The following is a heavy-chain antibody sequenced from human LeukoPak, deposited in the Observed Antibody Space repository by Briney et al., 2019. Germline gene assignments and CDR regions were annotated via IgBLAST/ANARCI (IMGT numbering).Heavy chain of an antibody. CDR2: IKSDGSST. V-gene: IGHV3-74*01. CDR3: ARGHSDFPVNYYFDL. D-gene: IGHD4-11*01. CDR1: GFTFSTYL. J-gene: IGHJ2*01. Sequence: PGGSLRLSCAASGFTFSTYLMHWVRQAPGRGLVWVSRIKSDGSSTSYADSVKGRFTISRDNAKNTLYLQMNSLRVEDTAVYYCARGHSDFPVNYYFDLWGRGTLLTVSS.